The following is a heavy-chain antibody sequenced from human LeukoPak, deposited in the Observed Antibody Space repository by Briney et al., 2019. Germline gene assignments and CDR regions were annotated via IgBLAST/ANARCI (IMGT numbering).Heavy chain of an antibody. V-gene: IGHV3-30*03. Sequence: GGSLRLSCAASGFTFSSYGMHWVRQAPGKGLEWVAVISYDGKNMYYADSVKGRFTISRDDSQNTLYLQMNSLRVEDTGVYYCASYDILTGYHSPFDYWGQGSLVTVSS. D-gene: IGHD3-9*01. CDR3: ASYDILTGYHSPFDY. CDR1: GFTFSSYG. CDR2: ISYDGKNM. J-gene: IGHJ4*02.